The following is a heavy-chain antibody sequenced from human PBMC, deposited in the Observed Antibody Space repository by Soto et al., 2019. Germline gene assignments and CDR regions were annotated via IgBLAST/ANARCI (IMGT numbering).Heavy chain of an antibody. CDR2: IYTSGST. Sequence: QVQLQASGPGLVKPSETLSLTCTVSGGSISSYYWSWIRQPAGKGLEWIGRIYTSGSTNYNPSLKSRVNMSVYTSKNQFSLKLSSVTAADPAVYYCARDRVSSWFSLDYWGQGTLVTVSS. CDR3: ARDRVSSWFSLDY. V-gene: IGHV4-4*07. J-gene: IGHJ4*02. D-gene: IGHD6-13*01. CDR1: GGSISSYY.